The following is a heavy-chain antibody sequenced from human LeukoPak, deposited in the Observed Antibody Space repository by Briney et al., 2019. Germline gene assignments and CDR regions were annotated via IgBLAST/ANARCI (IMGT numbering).Heavy chain of an antibody. Sequence: PGGSRRPSCGASGITFSSYAMSWVRQAPGKGLEWVPASSVSGDNTFYADSVKGRFTISRDNSKNTLYLQINSLRAEDTAVYYCAKRNSSGWYYFDYWGRGTLVTVSS. CDR2: SSVSGDNT. D-gene: IGHD6-19*01. CDR3: AKRNSSGWYYFDY. V-gene: IGHV3-23*01. CDR1: GITFSSYA. J-gene: IGHJ4*02.